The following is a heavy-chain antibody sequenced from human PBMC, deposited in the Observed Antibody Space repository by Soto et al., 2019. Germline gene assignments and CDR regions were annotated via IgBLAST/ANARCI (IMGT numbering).Heavy chain of an antibody. Sequence: PGGSLRLSCAASGFTFSSYGMHWVRQAPGKGLEWVAVISYDGSNKYYADSVKGRFTISRDNSKNTLYLQMNSLRAEDTAVYYCATDIEYNWNYATDYWGQGTLVTVSS. CDR3: ATDIEYNWNYATDY. D-gene: IGHD1-7*01. J-gene: IGHJ4*02. CDR2: ISYDGSNK. CDR1: GFTFSSYG. V-gene: IGHV3-30*03.